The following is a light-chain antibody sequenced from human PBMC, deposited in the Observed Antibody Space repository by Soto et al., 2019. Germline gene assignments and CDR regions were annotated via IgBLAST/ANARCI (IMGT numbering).Light chain of an antibody. CDR1: SSDVGGYHY. CDR2: DVS. V-gene: IGLV2-14*01. CDR3: SSYTGSSTYVV. Sequence: QSVLTQPASVSGSPGQSITISCTGTSSDVGGYHYVSWYQQHPGKAPKLMIYDVSNRPSGVSNRCSGSKSGNTASLTISGLQAEDGADYYCSSYTGSSTYVVFGGGTKLTVL. J-gene: IGLJ2*01.